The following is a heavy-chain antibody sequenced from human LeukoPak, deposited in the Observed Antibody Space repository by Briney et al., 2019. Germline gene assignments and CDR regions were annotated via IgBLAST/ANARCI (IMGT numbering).Heavy chain of an antibody. CDR3: ANFHDY. Sequence: GRSLRLSCAASEFTFSSYGMHWVRQAPGKGLEWVAVISYDGSNKHYADSVKGRFTISRDNSKNTLYLQMNSLRAEDTAVYYCANFHDYWGQGTLVTVSS. J-gene: IGHJ4*02. V-gene: IGHV3-30*18. CDR2: ISYDGSNK. CDR1: EFTFSSYG.